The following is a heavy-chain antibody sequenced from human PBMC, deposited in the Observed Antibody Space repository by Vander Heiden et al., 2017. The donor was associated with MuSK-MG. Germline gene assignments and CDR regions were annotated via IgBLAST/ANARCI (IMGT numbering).Heavy chain of an antibody. D-gene: IGHD5-18*01. CDR3: AHDTTMVDEIGY. CDR1: GSPPLTIAVA. V-gene: IGHV2-5*02. J-gene: IGHJ4*02. Sequence: QITWKESGPTLGKPTQTLTLTCTFSGSPPLTIAVAVGLIRHPPGTALEWLALIYWDDDKRYSPSLKSRLTITKDTSKNQVVLTMTNMDPVDTAKYYCAHDTTMVDEIGYWGQGTLVTVSS. CDR2: IYWDDDK.